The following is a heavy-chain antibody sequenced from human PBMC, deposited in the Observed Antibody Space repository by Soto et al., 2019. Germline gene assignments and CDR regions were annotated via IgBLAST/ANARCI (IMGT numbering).Heavy chain of an antibody. J-gene: IGHJ4*02. CDR2: IDPSDSYT. CDR3: ASFSSTSRLFDY. V-gene: IGHV5-10-1*01. CDR1: GYSFTSYW. Sequence: ESLKISCKGSGYSFTSYWISWVRQMPGKGLEWMGRIDPSDSYTNYSPSFQGHVTISADKSISTAYLQWSSLKASDTAMYYCASFSSTSRLFDYWGQGTLVTVSS. D-gene: IGHD2-2*01.